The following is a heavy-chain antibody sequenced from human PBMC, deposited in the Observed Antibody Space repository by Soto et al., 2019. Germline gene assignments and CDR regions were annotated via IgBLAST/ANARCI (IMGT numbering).Heavy chain of an antibody. CDR3: ARASRYYDSSVNWFDP. CDR2: IIPIFGTA. V-gene: IGHV1-69*01. Sequence: QVQLVQSGAEVKKPGSSVKVSCKASGGTFSSYAISWVRQAPGQGLEWMGGIIPIFGTANYAQKFQGRVTITADESTSTADMEMSSLRSEDTSVYSCARASRYYDSSVNWFDPWGQGTLVTVSS. CDR1: GGTFSSYA. J-gene: IGHJ5*02. D-gene: IGHD3-22*01.